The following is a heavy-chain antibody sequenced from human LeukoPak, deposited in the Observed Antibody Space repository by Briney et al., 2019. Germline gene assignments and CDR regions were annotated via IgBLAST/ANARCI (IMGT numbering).Heavy chain of an antibody. CDR2: INHSGST. V-gene: IGHV4-34*01. J-gene: IGHJ4*02. Sequence: PSETLSLTCAVYGGSFSGYYWSWIRQPPGKGLEWIGEINHSGSTNYNPSLKSRVTISVDTSKNQFSLKLSSVTAADTAVYYCARGGEMATEPAGYWGQGTLVTVSS. CDR3: ARGGEMATEPAGY. CDR1: GGSFSGYY. D-gene: IGHD5-24*01.